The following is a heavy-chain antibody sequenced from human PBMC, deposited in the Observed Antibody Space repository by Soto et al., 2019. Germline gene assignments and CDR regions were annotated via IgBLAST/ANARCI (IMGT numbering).Heavy chain of an antibody. CDR1: GYTFTSYG. CDR3: ASEKTYRGQLYYYYYGMDV. CDR2: ISAYNGNT. D-gene: IGHD5-18*01. V-gene: IGHV1-18*01. Sequence: QVQLVQSGAEVKKPGASVKVSCKASGYTFTSYGISWVRQAPGQGLEWMGWISAYNGNTNYAQKLQGRGTMTTDTPTSTAYMELRSLRSDDTAVYYCASEKTYRGQLYYYYYGMDVWGQGTTVTVSS. J-gene: IGHJ6*02.